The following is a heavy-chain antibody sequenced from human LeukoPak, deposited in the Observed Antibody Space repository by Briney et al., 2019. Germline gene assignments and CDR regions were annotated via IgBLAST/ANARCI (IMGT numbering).Heavy chain of an antibody. CDR2: IYSGGST. J-gene: IGHJ6*02. CDR1: GFTVSSNY. CDR3: ARDVGGPPVAGSGMDV. V-gene: IGHV3-53*04. Sequence: GGSLRLSCAASGFTVSSNYMSWVRQAPGKGLEWGSVIYSGGSTYYADSVKGRFTISRHNSKNTLYLQMNSLRAEDTAVYYCARDVGGPPVAGSGMDVWGQGTTVTVSS. D-gene: IGHD6-19*01.